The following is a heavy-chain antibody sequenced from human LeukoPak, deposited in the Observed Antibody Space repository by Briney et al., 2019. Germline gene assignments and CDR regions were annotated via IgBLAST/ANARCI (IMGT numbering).Heavy chain of an antibody. CDR2: IWYDGSNK. Sequence: PGGSLRLSCAAPGFTFSSYGMHWVRQAPGKGLEWVAVIWYDGSNKYYADSVKGRFTISRDNSKNTLYLQMNSLRAEDTAVYYCARDGEGYCSGGSCREFDYWGQGTLVTVSS. V-gene: IGHV3-33*01. D-gene: IGHD2-15*01. CDR3: ARDGEGYCSGGSCREFDY. CDR1: GFTFSSYG. J-gene: IGHJ4*02.